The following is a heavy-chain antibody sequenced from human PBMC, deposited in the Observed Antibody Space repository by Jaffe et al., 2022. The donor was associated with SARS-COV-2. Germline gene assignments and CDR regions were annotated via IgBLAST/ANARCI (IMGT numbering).Heavy chain of an antibody. J-gene: IGHJ4*02. V-gene: IGHV3-49*04. CDR1: GISLVDYS. D-gene: IGHD6-13*01. Sequence: EVQLVESGGGSVQPGRSLRLSCTGSGISLVDYSMNWVRQAPGKGLEWVGFIRGKAYGGTTEYAASVKGRFIISRDVSKSIAYLQMNSLSTDDTAVYYCASWGSSNWYYFDYWGQGTLVTVSS. CDR2: IRGKAYGGTT. CDR3: ASWGSSNWYYFDY.